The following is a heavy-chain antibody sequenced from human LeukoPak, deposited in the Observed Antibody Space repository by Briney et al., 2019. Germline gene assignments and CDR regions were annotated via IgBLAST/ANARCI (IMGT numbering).Heavy chain of an antibody. V-gene: IGHV3-23*01. CDR3: ASQGTGYHSV. J-gene: IGHJ4*02. CDR2: IRENGAGT. D-gene: IGHD3/OR15-3a*01. CDR1: GFTFSTYP. Sequence: PGRSLRLSCAPSGFTFSTYPMSWVRQAPGKGLEWVSSIRENGAGTYYADSAKGRFTTSRDNSRNTMYLQMHSLRVGDTAVYYCASQGTGYHSVWGQGTLVTVSS.